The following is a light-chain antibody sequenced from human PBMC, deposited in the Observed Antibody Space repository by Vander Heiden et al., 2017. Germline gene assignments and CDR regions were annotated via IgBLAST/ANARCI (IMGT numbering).Light chain of an antibody. J-gene: IGKJ3*01. CDR1: QGISNY. CDR2: AAS. V-gene: IGKV1-27*01. CDR3: QNDNSAPFT. Sequence: DIQMTQSPSSLSASVGDRVTITCRASQGISNYLAWYQQKPGKVPKLLIYAASTLQSGVPSRFSGRGSGTDFTHTIISLQPEDVATYYCQNDNSAPFTFGPGTKVDIK.